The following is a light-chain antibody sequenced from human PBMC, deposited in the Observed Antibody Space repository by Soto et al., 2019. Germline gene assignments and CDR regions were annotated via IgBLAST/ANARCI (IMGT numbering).Light chain of an antibody. CDR2: GNT. CDR3: QCYDDNLSVHYV. Sequence: QSVLTQPPPVSGAPGQRVTISCTGSSSNIGSTYDVQWYQQLPGTAPKLLIHGNTDRPSGVPDRFSGSKSGTSASLAITGLQADDEADYYCQCYDDNLSVHYVFGTGTKVTVL. J-gene: IGLJ1*01. CDR1: SSNIGSTYD. V-gene: IGLV1-40*01.